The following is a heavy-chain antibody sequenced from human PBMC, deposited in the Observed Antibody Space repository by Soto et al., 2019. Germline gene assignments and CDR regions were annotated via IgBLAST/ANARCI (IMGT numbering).Heavy chain of an antibody. Sequence: QVQLQQWGAGLLKPSETLSLTCAVYGGSFSGYYWSWIRQPPGKGLEWIGDINHSGSTNYNPSLKSRVTISVDTSKNQFSLKLSSVTAADTALYYCARSREGYCSGGSCYQNWFDPWGQGTLVTVSS. J-gene: IGHJ5*02. CDR2: INHSGST. D-gene: IGHD2-15*01. CDR3: ARSREGYCSGGSCYQNWFDP. CDR1: GGSFSGYY. V-gene: IGHV4-34*01.